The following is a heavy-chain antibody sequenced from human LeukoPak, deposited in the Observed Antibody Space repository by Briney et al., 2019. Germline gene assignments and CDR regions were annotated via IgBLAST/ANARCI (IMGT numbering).Heavy chain of an antibody. J-gene: IGHJ4*02. Sequence: HPGGSLRLSCAASGFTFSSYSMNWVRQAPGKGLEWLSYITSSSSIRYFADSVKGRFTISRDNAKNSLYLQMNSLRVEDTAVYYCARDLDYYGSGTFDYWGQGTLVTVSS. V-gene: IGHV3-48*01. CDR2: ITSSSSIR. CDR3: ARDLDYYGSGTFDY. CDR1: GFTFSSYS. D-gene: IGHD3-10*01.